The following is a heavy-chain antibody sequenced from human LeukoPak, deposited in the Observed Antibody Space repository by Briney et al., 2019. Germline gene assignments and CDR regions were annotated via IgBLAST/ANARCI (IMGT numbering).Heavy chain of an antibody. CDR2: ISGSGGST. D-gene: IGHD2-15*01. CDR3: AKDRRXCXXXXXFXXDY. Sequence: GGSLRLSCAASGFTFSSYAMSWVRQAPGKGLEWVSAISGSGGSTYYADSVKGRFTISRDNSKNTLYLQMNSLRAEDTAVYYCAKDRRXCXXXXXFXXDYXXXGTLVTV. J-gene: IGHJ4*01. V-gene: IGHV3-23*01. CDR1: GFTFSSYA.